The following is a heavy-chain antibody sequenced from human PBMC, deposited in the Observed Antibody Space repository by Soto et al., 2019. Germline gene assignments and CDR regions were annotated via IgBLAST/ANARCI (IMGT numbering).Heavy chain of an antibody. J-gene: IGHJ4*02. CDR2: INADGRTT. V-gene: IGHV3-74*01. CDR3: ARDFTTAETPGDDFDY. Sequence: EVQLVESGGGLVQPGGSLRLSCAVSGFTFGNYWMHWVRQPPGRGLMWVARINADGRTTSYADSVEGRFTISRDNAKNTLSLEMNSLGAEDTAIYYCARDFTTAETPGDDFDYWGQGTLVTVSS. D-gene: IGHD4-17*01. CDR1: GFTFGNYW.